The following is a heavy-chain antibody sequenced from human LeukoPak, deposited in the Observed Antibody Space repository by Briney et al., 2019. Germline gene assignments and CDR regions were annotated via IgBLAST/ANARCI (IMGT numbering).Heavy chain of an antibody. V-gene: IGHV4-30-2*01. CDR1: GGSISSGGYY. Sequence: RASQTLSLTCTVSGGSISSGGYYWSWIRQPPGKGLEWIGYIYHSGSTYYNPSLKSRVTISVDRSKNQFSLKLSSVTAADTAVYYCARAGFTDYYYGSGSYYKDVLWYFDLWGRGTLVTVSS. D-gene: IGHD3-10*01. J-gene: IGHJ2*01. CDR2: IYHSGST. CDR3: ARAGFTDYYYGSGSYYKDVLWYFDL.